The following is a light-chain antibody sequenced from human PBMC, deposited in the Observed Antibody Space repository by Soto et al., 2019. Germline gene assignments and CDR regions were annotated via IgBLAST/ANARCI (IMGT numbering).Light chain of an antibody. CDR1: NSDVGGYNS. V-gene: IGLV2-14*01. Sequence: ALTQPASVSGSPGQSITISCSGSNSDVGGYNSVSWYQQDPGKAPKLIIYAVSNRPSGVSNRFSGSKSGNTASLTISGLQAEDEADYYCSSFTSSITYVFGTGTKVTVL. CDR3: SSFTSSITYV. CDR2: AVS. J-gene: IGLJ1*01.